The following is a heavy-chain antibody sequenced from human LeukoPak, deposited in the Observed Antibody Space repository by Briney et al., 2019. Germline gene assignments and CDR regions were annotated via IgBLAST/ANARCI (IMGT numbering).Heavy chain of an antibody. J-gene: IGHJ4*02. CDR3: ARETGRDGYKYFDY. D-gene: IGHD5-24*01. Sequence: ASVKDSCKASGYTFTGYYIHWVRQAPGQGLEWMGWVNPNSGGTNYAQKFQYRVTMTRDTSISTAYMELSRLRSDDTAVYYCARETGRDGYKYFDYWGQGTLVTVSS. V-gene: IGHV1-2*02. CDR1: GYTFTGYY. CDR2: VNPNSGGT.